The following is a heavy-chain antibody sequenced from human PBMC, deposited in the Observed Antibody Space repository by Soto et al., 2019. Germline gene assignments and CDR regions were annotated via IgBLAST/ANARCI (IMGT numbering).Heavy chain of an antibody. D-gene: IGHD2-15*01. CDR1: GFTFDDYA. CDR2: ISWNSGSI. V-gene: IGHV3-9*01. J-gene: IGHJ4*02. Sequence: GGSLRLSCAASGFTFDDYAMHWVRQAPGKGLEWVSGISWNSGSIGYADSVKGRFTISRDNAKNSLYLQMNSLRAEDTALYYCAIDIEVAAIQPFDHWGQGTLVTVSS. CDR3: AIDIEVAAIQPFDH.